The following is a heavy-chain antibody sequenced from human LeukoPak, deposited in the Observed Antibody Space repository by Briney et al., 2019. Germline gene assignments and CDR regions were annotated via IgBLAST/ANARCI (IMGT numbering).Heavy chain of an antibody. V-gene: IGHV1-18*01. CDR2: INTYTGDT. CDR3: ATPKEYSGSDSHVFDI. J-gene: IGHJ3*02. Sequence: ASVKVSCKASGCTFTTYGFGWVRQAPGQGLEWVGWINTYTGDTNYAQRVQGRVSMTTDTSTSTAYMELRSLRSDDTAMYYCATPKEYSGSDSHVFDIWGQGTMVTVSS. D-gene: IGHD1-26*01. CDR1: GCTFTTYG.